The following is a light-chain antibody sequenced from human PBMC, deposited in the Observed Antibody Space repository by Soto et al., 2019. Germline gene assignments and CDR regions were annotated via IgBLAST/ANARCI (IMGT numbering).Light chain of an antibody. Sequence: QAVVTQEPSLTVSPGGTVTLTCGSSTGAVTSDHFPFWFQQTPGQAPRALIDDTNTKHSWTPARFSGSLLGGKAALTLSGAQPEDEADYYCLLAYTGARVFGGGTKLTVL. CDR1: TGAVTSDHF. J-gene: IGLJ2*01. V-gene: IGLV7-46*01. CDR2: DTN. CDR3: LLAYTGARV.